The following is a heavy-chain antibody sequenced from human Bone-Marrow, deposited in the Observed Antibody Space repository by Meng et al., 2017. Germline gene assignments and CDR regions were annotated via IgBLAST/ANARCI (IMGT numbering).Heavy chain of an antibody. Sequence: QVQVQESGPGLVRPSGTLSLTCVVSVGSISRIDGWSWVRQPPGKGLEWIGEIYHGGDTNYNPSLKSRVTIAIDKSKNQFSLKLSSVTAADTAVYYCASWIYSCGWQWGQGALVTVSS. V-gene: IGHV4/OR15-8*02. CDR1: VGSISRIDG. J-gene: IGHJ4*02. D-gene: IGHD6-19*01. CDR2: IYHGGDT. CDR3: ASWIYSCGWQ.